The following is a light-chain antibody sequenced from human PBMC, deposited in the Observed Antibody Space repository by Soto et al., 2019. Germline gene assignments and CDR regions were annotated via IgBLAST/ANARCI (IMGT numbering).Light chain of an antibody. Sequence: DIPMTQSPSTLSASVGDRVTITCRASQSISSWLAWYQQKPGKAPKLLIYKASSLESGVPSRFSGSGFGTEFTLTISSLQPDDFATYYCQQYNSYWYAFGQGTKLEIK. V-gene: IGKV1-5*03. CDR1: QSISSW. J-gene: IGKJ2*01. CDR3: QQYNSYWYA. CDR2: KAS.